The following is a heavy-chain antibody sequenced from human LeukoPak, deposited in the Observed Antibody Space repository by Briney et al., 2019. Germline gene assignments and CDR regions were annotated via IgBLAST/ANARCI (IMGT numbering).Heavy chain of an antibody. D-gene: IGHD3-3*01. Sequence: GGSLRLSCAASGFTFSNYCMNWVRQAPGKGLEWVSSISSSSNYIYYRDSVKGRFTISRDNAKNSLYLRMNSLRAEDTAVYYCARDLTDDFWSGYHFDYWGQGALVTVSS. CDR2: ISSSSNYI. CDR1: GFTFSNYC. CDR3: ARDLTDDFWSGYHFDY. V-gene: IGHV3-21*01. J-gene: IGHJ4*02.